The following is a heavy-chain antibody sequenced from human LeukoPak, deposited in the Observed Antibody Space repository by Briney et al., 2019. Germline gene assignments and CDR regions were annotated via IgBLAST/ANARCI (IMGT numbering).Heavy chain of an antibody. CDR1: GGTFSNHG. D-gene: IGHD2-21*02. V-gene: IGHV1-69*13. CDR3: ASPGVAYCGGDCYSLDY. CDR2: IIPIFGTA. Sequence: SVKVSCKASGGTFSNHGISWVRQAPGQGLEWMGGIIPIFGTANYAQKFQGRVTITADESTSTAYMELSSLRSEDTAVYYCASPGVAYCGGDCYSLDYWGQGTLVTVSS. J-gene: IGHJ4*02.